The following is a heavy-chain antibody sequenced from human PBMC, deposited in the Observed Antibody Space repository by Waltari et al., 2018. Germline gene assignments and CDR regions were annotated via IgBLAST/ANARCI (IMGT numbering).Heavy chain of an antibody. V-gene: IGHV4-59*01. CDR3: ARGNYYYGMDV. CDR1: GGSISSYY. Sequence: QVQLQESGQGLVKPSETLSLTCTVPGGSISSYYWSWIRQPPGKGLEWIGYIYYSGSTNYNPSLKSRVTISVDTSKNQFSLKLSSVTAADTAVYYCARGNYYYGMDVWGQGTTVTVSS. CDR2: IYYSGST. J-gene: IGHJ6*02.